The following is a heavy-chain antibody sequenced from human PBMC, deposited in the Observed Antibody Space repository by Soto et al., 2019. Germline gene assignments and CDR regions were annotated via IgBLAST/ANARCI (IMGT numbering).Heavy chain of an antibody. CDR1: GFTFGDYA. Sequence: EVQLVESGGGLVKPGRSLRLSCTASGFTFGDYAMSWFRQAPGKGLVWVGFIRSKANGRTTGYAASVKGRFTISRDDSNSNAYLQMNSLKTEDTAVYYCTRDYDFWSGYYGVKDYWGQGTLVTVSS. J-gene: IGHJ4*02. V-gene: IGHV3-49*05. CDR3: TRDYDFWSGYYGVKDY. D-gene: IGHD3-3*01. CDR2: IRSKANGRTT.